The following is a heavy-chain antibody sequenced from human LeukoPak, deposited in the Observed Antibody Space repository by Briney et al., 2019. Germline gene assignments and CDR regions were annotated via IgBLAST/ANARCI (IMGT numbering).Heavy chain of an antibody. V-gene: IGHV3-74*01. CDR3: AGAYSAYDPFDY. D-gene: IGHD5-12*01. Sequence: PGGSLRLSCAASGFTFSNYWMHWVRQAPGKGLVWVSRLNADGNSITYAGSVRGRFTISRDNAKNTVHLQMNSLRVEDTAIYFCAGAYSAYDPFDYWGQGILVTVSS. CDR2: LNADGNSI. J-gene: IGHJ4*02. CDR1: GFTFSNYW.